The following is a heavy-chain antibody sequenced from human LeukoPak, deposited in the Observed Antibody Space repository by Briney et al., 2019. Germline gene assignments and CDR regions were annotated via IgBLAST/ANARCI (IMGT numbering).Heavy chain of an antibody. CDR3: AKDRGGYGGNPRAEYFQQ. V-gene: IGHV3-30*18. CDR2: ISYDGSNK. Sequence: GGSLRLSCAASGFTFSSYGMHWVRQAPGKGLEWVAVISYDGSNKYYADSVKGRFTISRDNSKNTLYLQMNSLRAEDTAVYYCAKDRGGYGGNPRAEYFQQWGQGTLGTVS. CDR1: GFTFSSYG. J-gene: IGHJ1*01. D-gene: IGHD4-23*01.